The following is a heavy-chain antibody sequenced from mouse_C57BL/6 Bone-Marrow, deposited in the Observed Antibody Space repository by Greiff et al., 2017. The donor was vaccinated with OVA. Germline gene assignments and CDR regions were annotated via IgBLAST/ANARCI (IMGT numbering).Heavy chain of an antibody. CDR1: GFNIKDYY. Sequence: EVQLQQSGAELVRPGASVKSSCTASGFNIKDYYMHWVKQRPEQGLEWIGRIDPEDGDTEYAPKFQGKATMTADTSSNTAYLQLSSLTSEDTAVYYCTTFYYYRYAMDYWGQGTSVTVSS. CDR2: IDPEDGDT. V-gene: IGHV14-1*01. CDR3: TTFYYYRYAMDY. D-gene: IGHD1-1*01. J-gene: IGHJ4*01.